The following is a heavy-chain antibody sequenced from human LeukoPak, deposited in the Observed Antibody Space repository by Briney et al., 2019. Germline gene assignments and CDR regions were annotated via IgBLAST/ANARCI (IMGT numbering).Heavy chain of an antibody. V-gene: IGHV1-2*02. Sequence: ASVKVSCKASGYTFTGYYMHWVRQAPGQGLEWMGWINPNSGGTNYAQKFQGRVTMTRDTSISTAYMELSRLRSDDTAVYYCARDFYGDDAFDIWGQGTMVTVSS. D-gene: IGHD4-17*01. CDR2: INPNSGGT. J-gene: IGHJ3*02. CDR3: ARDFYGDDAFDI. CDR1: GYTFTGYY.